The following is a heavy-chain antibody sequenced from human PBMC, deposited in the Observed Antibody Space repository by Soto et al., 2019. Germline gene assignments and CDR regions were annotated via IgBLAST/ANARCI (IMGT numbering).Heavy chain of an antibody. CDR1: GDTFSNYA. D-gene: IGHD2-15*01. CDR3: ARRVVTGGSSLRYYYYGMAV. J-gene: IGHJ6*02. V-gene: IGHV1-69*13. Sequence: SVKVSCKASGDTFSNYAISWVRQAPGQGLEWIGGIIPIFATSNYAQKFQDRVTITADESSSTAYMDLSSLISDDTAVYYCARRVVTGGSSLRYYYYGMAVWGQGTKVTVSS. CDR2: IIPIFATS.